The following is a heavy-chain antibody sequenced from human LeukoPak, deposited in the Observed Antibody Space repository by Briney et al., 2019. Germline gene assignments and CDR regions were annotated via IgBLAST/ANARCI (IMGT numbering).Heavy chain of an antibody. CDR1: GGSIRSYY. J-gene: IGHJ3*02. Sequence: SETLSLTCTVSGGSIRSYYWSWIRQPPGKGLEWIGYIYYSGSTNYNPSLKSRVTISVDTSKNQFSLKLSSVTAADTAVYYCARPKVGATYAFDIWGQGTMVTVSS. V-gene: IGHV4-59*08. D-gene: IGHD1-26*01. CDR3: ARPKVGATYAFDI. CDR2: IYYSGST.